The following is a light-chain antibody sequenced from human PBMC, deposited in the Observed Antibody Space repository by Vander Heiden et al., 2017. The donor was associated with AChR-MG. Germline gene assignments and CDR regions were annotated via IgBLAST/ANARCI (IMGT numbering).Light chain of an antibody. CDR2: EAS. J-gene: IGLJ2*01. CDR1: SSDVGSSNV. V-gene: IGLV2-23*02. CDR3: SSSAVGNTFVV. Sequence: QSALTQPASVSGSPGQSITISCTGTSSDVGSSNVGSWYQQHPGKAPKLLIYEASKRPSGVSSRFSASKSGKTASLTISGLQPEDEADYYCSSSAVGNTFVVFGGGTNLTVL.